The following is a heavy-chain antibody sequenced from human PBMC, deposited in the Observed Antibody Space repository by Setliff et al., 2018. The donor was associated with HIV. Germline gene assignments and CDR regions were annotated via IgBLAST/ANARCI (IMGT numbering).Heavy chain of an antibody. D-gene: IGHD6-19*01. CDR2: IHPSGVA. Sequence: SETLSLTCNVSGDSVNSGHYYWSWIRQPAGKGLEWVGHIHPSGVADANPSLRRRVTIAVDAAKNQFSLTLTSVSATDTAVYYCARGLGQEKSAYWGLGTLVTVSS. V-gene: IGHV4-61*09. CDR3: ARGLGQEKSAY. CDR1: GDSVNSGHYY. J-gene: IGHJ4*02.